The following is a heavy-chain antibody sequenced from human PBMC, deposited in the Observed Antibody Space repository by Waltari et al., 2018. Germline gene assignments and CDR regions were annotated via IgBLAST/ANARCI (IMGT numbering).Heavy chain of an antibody. V-gene: IGHV1-2*02. CDR2: INPNSGGT. J-gene: IGHJ4*02. CDR1: GYTFTGYY. CDR3: ARGRQLWFGELLGTLDY. D-gene: IGHD3-10*01. Sequence: QVQLVQSGAEVKKPGASVKVSCKASGYTFTGYYMPWVRQAPGQGLEWRGWINPNSGGTNYAQKFQGRVTMTRDTSISTAYMELSRLRSDDTAVYYCARGRQLWFGELLGTLDYWGQGTLVTVSS.